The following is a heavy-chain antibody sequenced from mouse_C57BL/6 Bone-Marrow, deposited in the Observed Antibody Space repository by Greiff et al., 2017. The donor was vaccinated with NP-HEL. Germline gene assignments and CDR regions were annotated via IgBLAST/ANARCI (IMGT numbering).Heavy chain of an antibody. Sequence: QIQLQQPGAELVMPGASVKLSCKASGYTFTSYWMHWVKQRPGQGLEWIGEIDPSDSYTNYNQKFKGKSTLTVDKSSSTAYMQLSSLTSEDSAVYYCARGGTSYWGQGTTLTVSS. J-gene: IGHJ2*01. CDR2: IDPSDSYT. CDR1: GYTFTSYW. V-gene: IGHV1-69*01. CDR3: ARGGTSY. D-gene: IGHD3-3*01.